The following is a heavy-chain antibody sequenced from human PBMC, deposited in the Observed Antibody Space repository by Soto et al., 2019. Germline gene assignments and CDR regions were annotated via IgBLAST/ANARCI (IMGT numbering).Heavy chain of an antibody. J-gene: IGHJ4*02. CDR2: IWYDGSNK. CDR1: GFTFSSYG. V-gene: IGHV3-33*01. D-gene: IGHD2-15*01. Sequence: GGSLRLSCAASGFTFSSYGMHWVRQAPGKGLEWVAVIWYDGSNKYYADSVKGRFTISRDNSKNTLYLQMNSLRAEDTAVYYCARDRLVVVAAYFDYWGQGTLVTVSS. CDR3: ARDRLVVVAAYFDY.